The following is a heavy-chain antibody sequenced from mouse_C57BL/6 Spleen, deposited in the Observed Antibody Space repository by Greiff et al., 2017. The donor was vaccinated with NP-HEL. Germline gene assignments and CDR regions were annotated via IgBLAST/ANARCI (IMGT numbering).Heavy chain of an antibody. CDR3: TRWGNYGAMDY. CDR2: IDPETGGT. J-gene: IGHJ4*01. V-gene: IGHV1-15*01. Sequence: QVQLQQSGAELVRPGASVTLSCKASGYTFTDYEMHWVKQTPVHGLEWIGAIDPETGGTSYNQKFKGKAILTADKSSSTAYMELRSLTSEDSAVYYCTRWGNYGAMDYWGQGTSVTGSS. D-gene: IGHD2-1*01. CDR1: GYTFTDYE.